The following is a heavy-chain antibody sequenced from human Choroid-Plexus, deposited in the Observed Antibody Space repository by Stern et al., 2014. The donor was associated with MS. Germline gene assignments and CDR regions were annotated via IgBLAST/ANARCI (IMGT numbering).Heavy chain of an antibody. CDR2: VSYDGSNK. D-gene: IGHD2/OR15-2a*01. CDR3: AKDRQYLTYFFDH. J-gene: IGHJ5*02. CDR1: GFTFGSCA. V-gene: IGHV3-30*18. Sequence: QMQLVQSGGGVVQPGRPLRLPCVASGFTFGSCAMHWVRQAPGKGLEWVAGVSYDGSNKYYADSVKGRFTISRDNSQNTLYMQMSSLRPEDTAVYYCAKDRQYLTYFFDHWGQGSLVTVSS.